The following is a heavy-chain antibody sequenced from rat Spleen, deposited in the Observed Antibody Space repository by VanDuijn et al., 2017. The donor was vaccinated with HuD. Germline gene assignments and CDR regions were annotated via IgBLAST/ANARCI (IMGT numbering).Heavy chain of an antibody. Sequence: EVHLVESGGGLVQPGRSLKLSCAASGFTFSNYYMAWVRQAPTKGLEWVATISYDGSSTYYRDSVKGRFTISRDSAKSTVYLQMNSLRSEDTATYYCAKDRGSYYGYAYVM. D-gene: IGHD1-7*01. CDR2: ISYDGSST. J-gene: IGHJ4*01. CDR1: GFTFSNYY. V-gene: IGHV5-29*01. CDR3: AKDRGSYYGYAYVM.